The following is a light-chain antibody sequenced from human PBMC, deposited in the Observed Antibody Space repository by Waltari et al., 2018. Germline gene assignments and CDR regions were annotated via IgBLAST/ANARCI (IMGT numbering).Light chain of an antibody. J-gene: IGLJ1*01. CDR2: EVS. Sequence: QSALTQPASVSGSPGQSITISCTGTSSDVGGYNYVSWYHQHPGKAPKLMIYEVSNRPSGVSNRFSGSKSGNTASLTMSGLQAEDEADYYCSSYTGSSTIFGTGTKVTVL. CDR1: SSDVGGYNY. CDR3: SSYTGSSTI. V-gene: IGLV2-14*01.